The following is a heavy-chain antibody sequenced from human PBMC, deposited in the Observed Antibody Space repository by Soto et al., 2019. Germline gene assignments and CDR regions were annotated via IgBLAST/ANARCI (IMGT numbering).Heavy chain of an antibody. Sequence: QVQLEQSGAEVKKPGSSVKISCKASGGTLSDHGVSWLRQAPGQGLEWVGGTIPVFNTAKYAPKFKGRVTIAADKSTNIAYMELASLRSDDTAFYSCARGVYGSGNYYTGPSAFDIWGQGTLVIVSS. V-gene: IGHV1-69*06. CDR1: GGTLSDHG. CDR3: ARGVYGSGNYYTGPSAFDI. CDR2: TIPVFNTA. D-gene: IGHD3-10*01. J-gene: IGHJ3*02.